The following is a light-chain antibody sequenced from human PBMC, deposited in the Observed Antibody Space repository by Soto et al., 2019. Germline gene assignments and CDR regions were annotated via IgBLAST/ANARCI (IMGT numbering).Light chain of an antibody. Sequence: QPVLTQPPSASGSPGQSVTISCTGTSSDVGVYDYVSWYQQHPGKAPKVMIYDVSKRPSGVPGRFSGSKSGNTASLTVSGLQAEDEADYYCSSYVGSNNWVFGGGTKLTVL. CDR3: SSYVGSNNWV. CDR2: DVS. J-gene: IGLJ3*02. V-gene: IGLV2-8*01. CDR1: SSDVGVYDY.